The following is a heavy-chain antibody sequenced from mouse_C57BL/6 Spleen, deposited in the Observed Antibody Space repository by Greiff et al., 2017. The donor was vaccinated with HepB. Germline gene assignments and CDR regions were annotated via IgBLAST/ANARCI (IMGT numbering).Heavy chain of an antibody. Sequence: QVQLQQPGAELVKPGASVKLSCKASGYTFTSYWMHWVKQRPGRGLEWIGRIDPNSGGTKYNEKFKSKATLTVDKPASKAYMQLSSLTSEDSAVYYCARGNYYGSSYGVYFDYWGQGTTLTVSS. D-gene: IGHD1-1*01. CDR1: GYTFTSYW. V-gene: IGHV1-72*01. J-gene: IGHJ2*01. CDR3: ARGNYYGSSYGVYFDY. CDR2: IDPNSGGT.